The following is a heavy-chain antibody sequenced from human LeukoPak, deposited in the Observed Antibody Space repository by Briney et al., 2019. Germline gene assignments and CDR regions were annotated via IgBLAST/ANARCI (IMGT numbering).Heavy chain of an antibody. D-gene: IGHD3-16*02. Sequence: KVSCKASGGTFSSYAISWVRQAPGQGLEWMGGIIPIFGTANYAQKFQGRVTITADESTSTAYMELSSLRSKDTAVYYCARSTQARYDYVWGSYRNNYYYGMDVRGQGTTVTVSS. V-gene: IGHV1-69*01. CDR1: GGTFSSYA. CDR3: ARSTQARYDYVWGSYRNNYYYGMDV. J-gene: IGHJ6*02. CDR2: IIPIFGTA.